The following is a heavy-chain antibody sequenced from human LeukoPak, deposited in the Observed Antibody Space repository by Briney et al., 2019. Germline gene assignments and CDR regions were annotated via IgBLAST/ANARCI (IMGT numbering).Heavy chain of an antibody. D-gene: IGHD3-22*01. Sequence: GGSLRLSCAGSGFTFSPYWMSWVRQAPGKGLEWVANIKQDGSEKYYVDSVKGRFAISRDNAKNSLYLRMNSLRAEDTAVYYCARDGDVSGYSYWGQGTPVTVSS. CDR2: IKQDGSEK. CDR1: GFTFSPYW. J-gene: IGHJ4*02. CDR3: ARDGDVSGYSY. V-gene: IGHV3-7*01.